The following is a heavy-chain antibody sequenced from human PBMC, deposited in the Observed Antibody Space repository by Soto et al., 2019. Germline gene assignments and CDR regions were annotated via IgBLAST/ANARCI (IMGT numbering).Heavy chain of an antibody. CDR3: AIVRFLESYFDY. V-gene: IGHV4-30-4*01. D-gene: IGHD3-3*01. CDR1: GGSISSGDYY. J-gene: IGHJ4*02. CDR2: IYYSGST. Sequence: SETLSLTCTVSGGSISSGDYYWSWIRQPPGKGLEWIGYIYYSGSTYYNPSLKSRVTISVDTSKNQFSLKLSSVTAADTAVYYCAIVRFLESYFDYWGQGTLVTVSS.